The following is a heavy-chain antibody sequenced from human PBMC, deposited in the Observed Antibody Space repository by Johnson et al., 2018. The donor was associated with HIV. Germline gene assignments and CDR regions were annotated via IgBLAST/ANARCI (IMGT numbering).Heavy chain of an antibody. J-gene: IGHJ3*02. V-gene: IGHV3-48*03. D-gene: IGHD6-19*01. CDR1: GFTFSSYA. CDR2: ISSSGSTI. Sequence: VQLVESGGGVVQPGRSLRLSCAASGFTFSSYALYWVRQVPGKGLEWVSYISSSGSTIYYADSVKGRFTIPRDNAKNSLYLQMNSLRAEDTAVYYCARDVRSGWHQGRDAFDICGQGTMVTVSS. CDR3: ARDVRSGWHQGRDAFDI.